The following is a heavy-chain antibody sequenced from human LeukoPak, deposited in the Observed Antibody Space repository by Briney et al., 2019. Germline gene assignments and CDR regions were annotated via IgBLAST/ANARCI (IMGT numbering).Heavy chain of an antibody. V-gene: IGHV3-23*01. CDR3: AKGNSGWYDY. Sequence: PGGSLRLSCAASGFTFSSYAMSWVRQAPGKGLEWVSRISGSGGSTYYADSVKGRFTISRDNSKNTLYMQMNSLRAEDTAVYYCAKGNSGWYDYWGQGTLVTVSS. D-gene: IGHD6-19*01. CDR1: GFTFSSYA. J-gene: IGHJ4*02. CDR2: ISGSGGST.